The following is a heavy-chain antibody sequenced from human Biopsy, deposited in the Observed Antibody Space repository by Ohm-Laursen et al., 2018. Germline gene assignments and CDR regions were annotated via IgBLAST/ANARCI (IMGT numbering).Heavy chain of an antibody. J-gene: IGHJ6*02. CDR2: IYYSGST. D-gene: IGHD2/OR15-2a*01. CDR3: ARATNSTGWPYYYFYGMDV. CDR1: GGSISSDY. Sequence: SQTLSLTCTVSGGSISSDYWSWIPQTPGKGLEWIGYIYYSGSTNYNPSLKSRVTISVDTSKNQFSLRLNSVTAVDTAVYYCARATNSTGWPYYYFYGMDVWGQGTTVTVSS. V-gene: IGHV4-59*01.